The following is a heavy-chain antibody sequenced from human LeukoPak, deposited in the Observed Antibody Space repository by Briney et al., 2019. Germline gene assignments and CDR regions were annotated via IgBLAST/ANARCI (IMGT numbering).Heavy chain of an antibody. CDR2: ISWNSGSI. CDR1: GFTFDDYA. CDR3: ARGARRGLDY. J-gene: IGHJ4*02. V-gene: IGHV3-9*01. Sequence: GGSLRLSCAASGFTFDDYAMHWVRQAPGKRLEWVSGISWNSGSIGYADSVKGRFTISRDNAKNSLYLQMNSLRAEDTAVYYCARGARRGLDYWGQGTLVTVSS. D-gene: IGHD3-10*01.